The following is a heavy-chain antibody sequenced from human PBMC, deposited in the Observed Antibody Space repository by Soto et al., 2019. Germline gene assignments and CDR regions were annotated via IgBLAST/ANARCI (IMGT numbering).Heavy chain of an antibody. V-gene: IGHV4-59*01. D-gene: IGHD3-22*01. J-gene: IGHJ4*02. CDR1: GSSISSYD. CDR3: PRGTDYYDSSGYRYYFDY. Sequence: SDTLSLTCTVSGSSISSYDWSWILQPPGKAMRGIEYNSYSRRTNYHPRRYCRVNISVDTSKNKCSLKRSAVTAADTAVYYCPRGTDYYDSSGYRYYFDYWGQGTLVTVSS. CDR2: NSYSRRT.